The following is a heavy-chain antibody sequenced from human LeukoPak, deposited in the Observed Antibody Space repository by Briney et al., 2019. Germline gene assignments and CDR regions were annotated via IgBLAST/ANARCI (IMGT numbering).Heavy chain of an antibody. D-gene: IGHD2-2*01. J-gene: IGHJ5*02. V-gene: IGHV4-39*01. CDR1: GGSISSSSYY. Sequence: SETLSLTCTVSGGSISSSSYYWGWIRQPPGKGLEWIGSIYYSGSTYYNPPLKSRVTISVDTSKNQFSLKLSSVTAADTAVYYCARHRSKYQLLLVWFDPWGQGTLVTVSS. CDR2: IYYSGST. CDR3: ARHRSKYQLLLVWFDP.